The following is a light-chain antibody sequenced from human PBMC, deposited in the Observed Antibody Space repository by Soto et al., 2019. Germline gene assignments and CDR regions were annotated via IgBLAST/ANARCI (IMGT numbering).Light chain of an antibody. CDR1: SSDFADYNY. J-gene: IGLJ1*01. CDR3: NSQRSSGTRV. CDR2: EVS. V-gene: IGLV2-14*01. Sequence: QSALTQPASVSGSPGQSITISCTGTSSDFADYNYVSWFQQHPGKAPKLTIFEVSHRPSGVSIRFSGSKSGYTASLTISGLQAEDEADYYCNSQRSSGTRVFGTGTKVTVL.